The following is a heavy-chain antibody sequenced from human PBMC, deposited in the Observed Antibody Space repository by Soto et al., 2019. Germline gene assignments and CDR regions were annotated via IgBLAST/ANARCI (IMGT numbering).Heavy chain of an antibody. J-gene: IGHJ3*02. CDR1: GFSLSTSGVG. V-gene: IGHV2-5*02. CDR3: AHRPPAYGSGSSSARHVFDI. CDR2: IYWDDDK. Sequence: QITLKESGPTLVNPTQTLTLTCTFSGFSLSTSGVGVGWIRQPPGKALEWLALIYWDDDKRYSPSLKSRLTITKDTSKNQVVLRMTNMDPVDTATYYCAHRPPAYGSGSSSARHVFDIWGQGTMVTVSS. D-gene: IGHD3-10*01.